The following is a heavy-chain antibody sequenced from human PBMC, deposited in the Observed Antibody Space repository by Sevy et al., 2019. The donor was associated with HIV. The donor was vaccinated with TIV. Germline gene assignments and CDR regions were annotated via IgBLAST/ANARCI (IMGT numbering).Heavy chain of an antibody. CDR3: ARSDYGDYSGEFDY. CDR2: ISYDGSNK. Sequence: GGCLRLSCAASGITFSSHAMHWVRQAPGKGLEWVTIISYDGSNKYYADSVKGRFTISRDNSKNTLYLQMNSLRAEDTASSYCARSDYGDYSGEFDYWGQGTLVTVSS. CDR1: GITFSSHA. D-gene: IGHD4-17*01. J-gene: IGHJ4*02. V-gene: IGHV3-30-3*01.